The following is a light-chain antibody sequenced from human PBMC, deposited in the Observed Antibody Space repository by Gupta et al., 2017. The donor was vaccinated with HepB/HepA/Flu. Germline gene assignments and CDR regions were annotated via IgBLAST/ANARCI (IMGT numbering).Light chain of an antibody. V-gene: IGKV1-39*01. CDR2: DAS. CDR1: QRFSRY. CDR3: QQSNSTPFT. Sequence: DIQMTQSPSSLSASVGDRVTITCRASQRFSRYLNWYQQKPGNAPKLLIYDASRMKSGVPSRFTGSGSGTDFTLTISSRQPEDFANYYCQQSNSTPFTFGPWTNVDIK. J-gene: IGKJ3*01.